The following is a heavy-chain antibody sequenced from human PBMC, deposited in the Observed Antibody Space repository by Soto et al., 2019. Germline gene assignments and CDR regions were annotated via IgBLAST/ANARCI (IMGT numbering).Heavy chain of an antibody. J-gene: IGHJ4*02. CDR2: IRGSGAI. V-gene: IGHV3-48*01. Sequence: GGSLRLSCAASGFTFSTYNMNWVPQAPGKGLEWVSYIRGSGAIYYADSVQGRFTMSRDNAKNSLYLQMNSLRAEDTAVYYCARDFLRGYGPDYWGQGTPVTVSS. CDR1: GFTFSTYN. CDR3: ARDFLRGYGPDY. D-gene: IGHD2-15*01.